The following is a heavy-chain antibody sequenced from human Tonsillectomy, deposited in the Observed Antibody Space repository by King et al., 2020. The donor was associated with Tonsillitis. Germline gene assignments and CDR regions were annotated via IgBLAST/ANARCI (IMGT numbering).Heavy chain of an antibody. Sequence: EVQLVESGGGLVQPGGSLRLSCAASGFTFSSYAMAWVRQTPGKGLEWVTTVRPNGDRKYYADSVKGRFTISRDNSRNTLYLQMDSLRAEDTAVFYCAREIGSSGWYTVDYWGQGTLVTVSS. CDR2: VRPNGDRK. CDR3: AREIGSSGWYTVDY. CDR1: GFTFSSYA. V-gene: IGHV3-23*04. D-gene: IGHD6-19*01. J-gene: IGHJ4*02.